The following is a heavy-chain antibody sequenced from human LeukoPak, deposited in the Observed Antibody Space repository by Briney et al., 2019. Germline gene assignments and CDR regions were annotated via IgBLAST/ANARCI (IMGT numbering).Heavy chain of an antibody. V-gene: IGHV3-7*01. CDR1: GFTFSSYW. CDR3: ARGRPRGAFDI. CDR2: IKQDGSEK. D-gene: IGHD6-6*01. J-gene: IGHJ3*02. Sequence: PGGSLRLSCAASGFTFSSYWVSWVRQAPGKGLEWGANIKQDGSEKYYVDSVKGRFTISRDNAKNSLYLQMNSLRAEDTAVYYCARGRPRGAFDIWGQGTMVTVSS.